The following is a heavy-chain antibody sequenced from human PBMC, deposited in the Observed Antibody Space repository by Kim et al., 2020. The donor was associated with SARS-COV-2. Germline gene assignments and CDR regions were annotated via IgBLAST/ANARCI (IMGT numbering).Heavy chain of an antibody. CDR3: ARVSSMGYQAFDY. Sequence: YADSVKGRFTISRDNAKNSLYLQMNSLRAEDTAVYYCARVSSMGYQAFDYWGQGTLVTVSS. D-gene: IGHD2-2*01. J-gene: IGHJ4*02. V-gene: IGHV3-11*05.